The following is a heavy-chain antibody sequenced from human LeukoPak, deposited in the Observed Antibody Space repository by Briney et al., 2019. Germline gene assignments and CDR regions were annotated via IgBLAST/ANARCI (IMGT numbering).Heavy chain of an antibody. V-gene: IGHV3-66*02. CDR1: GFSVSSNY. CDR3: VGVETITMVRGASGDV. Sequence: PGGSLRLPCAASGFSVSSNYMTWVRQAPGKGLERVSVIHSGGRAYYADSVKGRFTTSRDNSKNTLDLQMNSLSVEDTAVYYCVGVETITMVRGASGDVWGKGTTVTVSS. J-gene: IGHJ6*04. CDR2: IHSGGRA. D-gene: IGHD3-10*01.